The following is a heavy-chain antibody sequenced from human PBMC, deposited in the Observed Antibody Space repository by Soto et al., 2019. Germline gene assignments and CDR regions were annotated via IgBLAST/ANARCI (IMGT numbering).Heavy chain of an antibody. CDR2: IYYSGST. J-gene: IGHJ4*02. D-gene: IGHD4-17*01. CDR3: ARKTTVTTSGRGAFDY. V-gene: IGHV4-31*03. CDR1: VGSISSAGYH. Sequence: QVQLQESGPGLVKPSQALSLICTVSVGSISSAGYHWSWIRQHPGKALEWIGYIYYSGSTYYSPSLKSRLTISLDTSKNQFSLELSSVTAADTAVYYCARKTTVTTSGRGAFDYWGQGTLVTVSS.